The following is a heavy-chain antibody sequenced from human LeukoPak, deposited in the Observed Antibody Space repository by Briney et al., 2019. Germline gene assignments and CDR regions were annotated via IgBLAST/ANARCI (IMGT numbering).Heavy chain of an antibody. V-gene: IGHV4-39*07. Sequence: SETLSLTCAVSGASISGSGYYLGWIRQPSGKGLEWIGNIYYTGSTYYNASLQSRVTISIDMSKNQFSLKLSSVTAADTAVYYCARVAPPGGGSYYGAVTYYFDYWGQGTLVTVSS. J-gene: IGHJ4*02. D-gene: IGHD1-26*01. CDR1: GASISGSGYY. CDR3: ARVAPPGGGSYYGAVTYYFDY. CDR2: IYYTGST.